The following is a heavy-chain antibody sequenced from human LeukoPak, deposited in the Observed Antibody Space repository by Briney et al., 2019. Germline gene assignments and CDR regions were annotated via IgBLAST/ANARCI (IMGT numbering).Heavy chain of an antibody. J-gene: IGHJ6*02. CDR3: AREMVDCTDSSCPNRYYYGMDV. V-gene: IGHV4-59*01. CDR2: VHYSGST. CDR1: GGSISGYY. Sequence: SETLSLTCTVSGGSISGYYWSWTRQPPGKGLECIGYVHYSGSTSYNPSLKSRVTISVDTSKNQFLLKLSSVTAADTAVYYCAREMVDCTDSSCPNRYYYGMDVWGQGTTVTVSS. D-gene: IGHD2-8*02.